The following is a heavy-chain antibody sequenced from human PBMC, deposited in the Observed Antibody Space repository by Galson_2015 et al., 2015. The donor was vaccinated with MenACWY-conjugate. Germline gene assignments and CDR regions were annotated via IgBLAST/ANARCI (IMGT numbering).Heavy chain of an antibody. Sequence: SLRLSCAASGFTFSSYSMNWVRQAPGKGLEWVGRIKSKTDGGTTDYAAPVKGRFTISRDDSKNTLYRQMNSLKTEDTAVYYCTTTFGGVIGSFDYWGQGTLVTVSS. CDR2: IKSKTDGGTT. J-gene: IGHJ4*02. V-gene: IGHV3-15*07. CDR3: TTTFGGVIGSFDY. D-gene: IGHD3-16*02. CDR1: GFTFSSYS.